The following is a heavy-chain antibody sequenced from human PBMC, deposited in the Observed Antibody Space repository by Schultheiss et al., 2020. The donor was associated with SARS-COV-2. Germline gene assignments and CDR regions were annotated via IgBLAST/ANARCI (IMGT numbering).Heavy chain of an antibody. Sequence: SETLSLTCVVYGGSFSGNYWSWIRQPPGKGLEWIGEINHSGSTNYNPSLKSRVTISVDTSKNQFSLKLSSVTAADTAVYYCARVGCSSTSCYTRLWGVPDYWGQGTLVTVSS. CDR3: ARVGCSSTSCYTRLWGVPDY. V-gene: IGHV4-34*01. CDR1: GGSFSGNY. J-gene: IGHJ4*02. CDR2: INHSGST. D-gene: IGHD2-2*02.